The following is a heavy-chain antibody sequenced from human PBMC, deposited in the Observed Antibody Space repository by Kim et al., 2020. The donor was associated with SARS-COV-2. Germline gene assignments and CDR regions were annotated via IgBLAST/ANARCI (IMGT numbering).Heavy chain of an antibody. CDR1: GGSISSGGYY. V-gene: IGHV4-31*03. CDR2: IYYSGST. J-gene: IGHJ6*02. CDR3: ARATRAITFGGVIVNYYYGMDV. D-gene: IGHD3-16*02. Sequence: SETLSLTCTVSGGSISSGGYYWSWIRQHPGKGLEWIGYIYYSGSTYYNPSLKSRVTISVDTSKNQFSLKLSSVTAADTAVYYCARATRAITFGGVIVNYYYGMDVWGQGTTVTVSS.